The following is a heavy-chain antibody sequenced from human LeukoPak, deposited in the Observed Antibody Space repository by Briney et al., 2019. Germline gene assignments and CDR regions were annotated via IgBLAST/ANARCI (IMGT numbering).Heavy chain of an antibody. D-gene: IGHD3-10*01. CDR3: TSSNYYGSGSYYYLYYFDY. J-gene: IGHJ4*02. Sequence: GGSLRLSCAASGFTFSNAWMSWVRQAPGKGLEWVGRIKSKTDGGTTDYAAPVKGRFTISRDDSKNTLYPQMNSLKTEDTAVYYCTSSNYYGSGSYYYLYYFDYWGQGTLVTVSS. CDR1: GFTFSNAW. V-gene: IGHV3-15*01. CDR2: IKSKTDGGTT.